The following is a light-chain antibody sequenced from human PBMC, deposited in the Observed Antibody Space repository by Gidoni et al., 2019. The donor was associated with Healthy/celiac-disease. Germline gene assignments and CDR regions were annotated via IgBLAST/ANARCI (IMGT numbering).Light chain of an antibody. V-gene: IGKV1-39*01. CDR3: QQSYSTPWT. CDR1: QSISSY. J-gene: IGKJ1*01. CDR2: AAS. Sequence: DIQMTQSPSSLSASVGDRVTITCRASQSISSYLNWYQQKPGKAPKLLIYAASSLQSGVPSRFGGSGSGTDFTLTISSLQPEDFATYYCQQSYSTPWTFXRXTKVEIK.